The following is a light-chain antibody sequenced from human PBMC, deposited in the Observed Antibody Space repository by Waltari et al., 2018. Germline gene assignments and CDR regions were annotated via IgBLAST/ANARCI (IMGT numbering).Light chain of an antibody. V-gene: IGKV3-20*01. CDR3: QKYGSLPAT. Sequence: EIVLTQSGTLSLSPGDRATLSCRASQSVSRYLAWYQQKPGQAPRLLIYEASSRATGIPDRFSGSGSGTDFSLTISRLEPEDFAVYYCQKYGSLPATFGQGTKVEIK. J-gene: IGKJ1*01. CDR1: QSVSRY. CDR2: EAS.